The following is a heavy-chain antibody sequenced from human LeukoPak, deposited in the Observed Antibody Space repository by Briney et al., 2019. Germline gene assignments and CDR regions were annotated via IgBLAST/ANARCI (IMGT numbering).Heavy chain of an antibody. V-gene: IGHV1-69*04. CDR2: LIPILGIA. CDR1: GGTFSSYA. Sequence: ASVKASCKASGGTFSSYAISWVRQAPRQGLEWMGRLIPILGIANYAQKFQGRVTITADKSTSTAYMELSSLRSEDTAVYYCARDGLVTANTYFDYWGQGTLVTVSS. J-gene: IGHJ4*02. D-gene: IGHD2-21*02. CDR3: ARDGLVTANTYFDY.